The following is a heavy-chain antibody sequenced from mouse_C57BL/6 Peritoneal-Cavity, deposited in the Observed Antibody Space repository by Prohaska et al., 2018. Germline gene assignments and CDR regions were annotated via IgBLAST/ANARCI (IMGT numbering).Heavy chain of an antibody. V-gene: IGHV1-82*01. CDR1: GYAFSSSW. CDR2: ISPGDGYT. Sequence: QVQLQQLVAELVKPGALVKISCKASGYAFSSSWMYWVKQRPGKGLEWIGRISPGDGYTNCNGKFKGKATLTADRSSSTAYMQLSSLTSKESAVYFCARGEGAWFAYWSQGTLVTVSA. J-gene: IGHJ3*01. CDR3: ARGEGAWFAY.